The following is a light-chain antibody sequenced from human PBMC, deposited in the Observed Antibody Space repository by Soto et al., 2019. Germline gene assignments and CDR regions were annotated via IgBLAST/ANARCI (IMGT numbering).Light chain of an antibody. CDR2: AAS. J-gene: IGKJ1*01. V-gene: IGKV1-39*01. Sequence: DIQMTQSPSSLSASVGDRVTITCRASQSISSYLNWYQQKPGKAPKLLIYAASSLQSGVPSRFSGSGSETDFTLTISSLQPEDFATYYCQQSYSTPQTFGQGTK. CDR1: QSISSY. CDR3: QQSYSTPQT.